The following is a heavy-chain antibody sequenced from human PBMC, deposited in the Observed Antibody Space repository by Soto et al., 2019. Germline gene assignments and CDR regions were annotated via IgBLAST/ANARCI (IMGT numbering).Heavy chain of an antibody. D-gene: IGHD3-3*02. CDR2: IKPGTSDI. CDR3: ARQLSHICDS. V-gene: IGHV5-51*01. Sequence: PGESLKISCKGVGYKFGSAWIGWVRQMPGKGLEWMGIIKPGTSDIRYSPSCRGHVTISADEAVSTAYLQWSSLKASDTAMSSCARQLSHICDSWGQGTLVTVSS. J-gene: IGHJ4*02. CDR1: GYKFGSAW.